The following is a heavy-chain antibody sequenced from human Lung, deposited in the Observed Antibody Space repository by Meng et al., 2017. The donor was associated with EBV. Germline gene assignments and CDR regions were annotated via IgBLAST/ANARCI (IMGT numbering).Heavy chain of an antibody. CDR3: SMGDFGSSGKYYFSF. V-gene: IGHV7-4-1*02. J-gene: IGHJ4*02. CDR2: IITTAGNP. CDR1: GYTFTGCA. D-gene: IGHD3-10*01. Sequence: QYVRSGSTLNRPGADGTVACKAIGYTFTGCAMNWLRQATRQGLEWMGLIITTAGNPTYAQGFTGRFIFSLDTSVRTAYLQISSLEADDTAVYFCSMGDFGSSGKYYFSFWGQGPLVTVSS.